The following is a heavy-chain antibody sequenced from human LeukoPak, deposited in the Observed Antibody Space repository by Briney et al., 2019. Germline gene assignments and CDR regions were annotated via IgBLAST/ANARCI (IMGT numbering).Heavy chain of an antibody. CDR1: GGSISGSSYF. Sequence: SETLSLTCTVSGGSISGSSYFRGWIRQPPGRGLEWIGNVYYSESTYYNPSLKSRVTISVETSKNQFSLKLSSVTAADTAVYHCARQTGYYAPFDFWGQGTLVTVSS. V-gene: IGHV4-39*01. CDR3: ARQTGYYAPFDF. J-gene: IGHJ5*01. D-gene: IGHD3-9*01. CDR2: VYYSEST.